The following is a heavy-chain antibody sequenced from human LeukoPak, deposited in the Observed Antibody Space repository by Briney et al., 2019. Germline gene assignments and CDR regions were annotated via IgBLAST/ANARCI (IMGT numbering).Heavy chain of an antibody. CDR3: AREVSEGFDF. Sequence: GGSLRLSRTASGFTFSGYSMNWIRQAPGKGLEWVSSFGTRSTSIYHAGSVKGRFAISRGNAKNSLYLQMNSLRAEDTALYYCAREVSEGFDFWGQGTLVTVSS. CDR1: GFTFSGYS. D-gene: IGHD3-22*01. V-gene: IGHV3-21*01. J-gene: IGHJ4*02. CDR2: FGTRSTSI.